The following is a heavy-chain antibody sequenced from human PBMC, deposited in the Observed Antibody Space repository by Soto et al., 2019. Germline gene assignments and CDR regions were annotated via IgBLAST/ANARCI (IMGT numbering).Heavy chain of an antibody. CDR1: GFIFRDWF. CDR2: ISKDSGRAT. V-gene: IGHV3-11*01. Sequence: LVESGGALVKPGGSLRLSCAASGFIFRDWFMSWIRQAPGKGLEWISYISKDSGRATRYADSVKGRLTISRDNVNTSLVLKMTTRTAEDTAVYCRAKELWTTPAPWGQGTLVTASS. CDR3: AKELWTTPAP. D-gene: IGHD4-17*01. J-gene: IGHJ5*01.